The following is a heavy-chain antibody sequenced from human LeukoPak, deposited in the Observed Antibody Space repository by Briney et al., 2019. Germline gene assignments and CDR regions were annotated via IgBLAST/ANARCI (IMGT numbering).Heavy chain of an antibody. V-gene: IGHV3-53*04. D-gene: IGHD6-19*01. CDR3: ARSVYSSGWYRSYYFDY. Sequence: PGGSLRLSCAASGFTVSSNYMSWVRQAPGKGLEWVSVICSGGSTYYADSVKGRFTISRHNSKNTLYLQMNSLRAEDTAVYYCARSVYSSGWYRSYYFDYWGQGTLVTVSS. J-gene: IGHJ4*02. CDR2: ICSGGST. CDR1: GFTVSSNY.